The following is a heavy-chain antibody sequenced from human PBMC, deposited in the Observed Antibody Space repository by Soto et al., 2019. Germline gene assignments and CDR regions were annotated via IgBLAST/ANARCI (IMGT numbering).Heavy chain of an antibody. D-gene: IGHD4-4*01. Sequence: GGSLRLSCAASGFTFSSYAMSWVRQAPGKGLEWVSAISGSGGSTYYADSVKGRFTISRDNSKNTLYLQMNSLRAEDTAVYYCAKDGGATVPYYYYGMDVWGQGTTVTVPS. CDR2: ISGSGGST. CDR3: AKDGGATVPYYYYGMDV. CDR1: GFTFSSYA. J-gene: IGHJ6*02. V-gene: IGHV3-23*01.